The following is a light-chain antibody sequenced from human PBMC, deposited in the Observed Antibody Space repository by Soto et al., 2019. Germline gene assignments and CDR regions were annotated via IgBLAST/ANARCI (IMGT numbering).Light chain of an antibody. Sequence: QSGLTQPPSVSAAPGQKVTISCSGSSSNIGNNYVSWYQHLPGTAPKLLIYDNNKRPSGIPDRFSGSKPGTSATLGITGLQIGEEADYYCETWDSSLSVVVFRGGSKVTAL. V-gene: IGLV1-51*01. J-gene: IGLJ2*01. CDR1: SSNIGNNY. CDR3: ETWDSSLSVVV. CDR2: DNN.